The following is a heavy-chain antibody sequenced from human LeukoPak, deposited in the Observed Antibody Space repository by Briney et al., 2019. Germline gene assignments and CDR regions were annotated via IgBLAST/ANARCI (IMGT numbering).Heavy chain of an antibody. Sequence: ASVTVSFTASGYTFTGYYMHWVRQAPGQGLEWMGWINPNSGGTNYAQKFQGRVTMTRDTSISTAYMELSRLRSDDTAVYYCARRGWKDFFDYWGQGTLVTVSS. CDR1: GYTFTGYY. J-gene: IGHJ4*02. CDR2: INPNSGGT. V-gene: IGHV1-2*02. CDR3: ARRGWKDFFDY. D-gene: IGHD1-1*01.